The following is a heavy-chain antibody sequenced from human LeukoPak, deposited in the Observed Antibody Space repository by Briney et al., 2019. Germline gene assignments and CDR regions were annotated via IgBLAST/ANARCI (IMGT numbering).Heavy chain of an antibody. CDR2: MNPNSGNT. Sequence: ASMKVSCKASGYTFTSYDINWVRQATGQGLEWMGWMNPNSGNTGYAQKFQGRVTMTRNTSISTAYMELSSLRSEDTAVYYCARGYSNYLYYFDYWGQGTLVTVSS. D-gene: IGHD4-11*01. J-gene: IGHJ4*02. V-gene: IGHV1-8*01. CDR3: ARGYSNYLYYFDY. CDR1: GYTFTSYD.